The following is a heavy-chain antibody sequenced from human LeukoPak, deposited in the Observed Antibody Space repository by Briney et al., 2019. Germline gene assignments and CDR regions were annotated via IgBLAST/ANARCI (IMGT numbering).Heavy chain of an antibody. CDR2: IKQDGSEK. CDR3: ARDPGSPYFDY. Sequence: GGSLRLSCVASGFTFSSYWMTWVRQAPGKGLEWVAHIKQDGSEKYYVDSVKGRFTISRDNAKSSLYLQMSSLRAEDTAVYYCARDPGSPYFDYWGQGTLVTVSS. CDR1: GFTFSSYW. V-gene: IGHV3-7*01. D-gene: IGHD1-26*01. J-gene: IGHJ4*02.